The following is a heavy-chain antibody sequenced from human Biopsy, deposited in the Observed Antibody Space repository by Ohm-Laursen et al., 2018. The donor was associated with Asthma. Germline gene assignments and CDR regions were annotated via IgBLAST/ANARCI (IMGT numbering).Heavy chain of an antibody. CDR3: ARGYSGTDRIVYYYSGMEV. CDR2: LIPVLGTA. D-gene: IGHD5-12*01. J-gene: IGHJ6*02. CDR1: GDSLGSFLNYA. Sequence: KVSCKASGDSLGSFLNYAISWVRQAPRQGLEWMGGLIPVLGTADYAPMFEGRVTITADESMSTAYLELTSLRFEDTAVYYCARGYSGTDRIVYYYSGMEVWGQGTTVTVSS. V-gene: IGHV1-69*01.